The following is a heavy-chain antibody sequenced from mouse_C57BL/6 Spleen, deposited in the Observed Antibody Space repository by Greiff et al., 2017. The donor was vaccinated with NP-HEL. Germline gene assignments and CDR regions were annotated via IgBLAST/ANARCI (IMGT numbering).Heavy chain of an antibody. J-gene: IGHJ4*01. V-gene: IGHV5-12*01. CDR2: ISNGGGST. CDR3: ARHIHYYDAMDY. CDR1: GFTFSDYY. Sequence: EVKLMESGGGLVQPGGSLKLSCAASGFTFSDYYMYWVRQTPEKRLEWVAYISNGGGSTYYPDTVKSRFTISRDNAKNTLYLQMSRLKSEDTAMFYCARHIHYYDAMDYWGQGTSVTVSS. D-gene: IGHD1-2*01.